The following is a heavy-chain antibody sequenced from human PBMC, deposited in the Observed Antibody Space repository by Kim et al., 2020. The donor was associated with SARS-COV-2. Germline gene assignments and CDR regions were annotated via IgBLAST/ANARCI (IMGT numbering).Heavy chain of an antibody. Sequence: GGSLRLSCAASGFTFSSYGMHWVRQAPGKGLEWVAVISYDGSNKYYADSVKGRFTISRDNSKNTLYLQMNSLRAEDTAVYYCAKAGGIAVDEDAFDIWGQGTMVTVSS. J-gene: IGHJ3*02. CDR3: AKAGGIAVDEDAFDI. CDR2: ISYDGSNK. V-gene: IGHV3-30*18. CDR1: GFTFSSYG. D-gene: IGHD6-19*01.